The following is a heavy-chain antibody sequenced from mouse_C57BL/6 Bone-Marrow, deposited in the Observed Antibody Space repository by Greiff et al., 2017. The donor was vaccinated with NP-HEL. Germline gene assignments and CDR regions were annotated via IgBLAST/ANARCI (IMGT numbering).Heavy chain of an antibody. CDR2: IYPSDSET. D-gene: IGHD1-1*01. V-gene: IGHV1-61*01. CDR3: AGCPHYYGSSFRYFDV. CDR1: GYTFTSYW. Sequence: VQLQQSGAELVRPGSSVKLSCKASGYTFTSYWMDWVKQRPGQGLEWIGNIYPSDSETHYNQQFKDKATLTVDKSSSTAYLQLSSLTSEDSAVYYCAGCPHYYGSSFRYFDVWGTETTVTVSS. J-gene: IGHJ1*03.